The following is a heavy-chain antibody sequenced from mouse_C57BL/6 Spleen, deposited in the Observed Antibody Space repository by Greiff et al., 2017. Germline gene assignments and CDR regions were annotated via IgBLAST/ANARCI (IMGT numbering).Heavy chain of an antibody. CDR2: IYPGSGST. Sequence: QVQLQQPGAELVKPGASVKMSCKASGYTFTSYWITWVKQRPGQGLEWIGDIYPGSGSTNYNEKFKSKATLTVDKSYSTAYMQRSSLTSEDSAVYYCARLYDYDGEDFDYWGQGTTLTVSS. D-gene: IGHD2-4*01. J-gene: IGHJ2*01. CDR1: GYTFTSYW. V-gene: IGHV1-55*01. CDR3: ARLYDYDGEDFDY.